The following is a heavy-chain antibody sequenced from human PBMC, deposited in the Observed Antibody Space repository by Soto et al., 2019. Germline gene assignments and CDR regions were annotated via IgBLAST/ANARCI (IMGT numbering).Heavy chain of an antibody. Sequence: QVQLQESGPGLVKASQTLSLTCTVSGGSISSGGYYWSWIRQHPGKGLEWIGYIYNGGSTYYNPALKSRVIISADTSKNQFSLKLSSVTGADTAVYYCARDPAPWGQGTLVTVSS. CDR2: IYNGGST. CDR1: GGSISSGGYY. V-gene: IGHV4-31*03. CDR3: ARDPAP. J-gene: IGHJ5*02.